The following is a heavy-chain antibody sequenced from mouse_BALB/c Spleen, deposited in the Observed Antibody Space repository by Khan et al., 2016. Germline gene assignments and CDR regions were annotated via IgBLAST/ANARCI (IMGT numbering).Heavy chain of an antibody. CDR2: ITSGSTNI. Sequence: EVELVESGGDLVQPGGSRKLSCAASGFTFSGFGMHWVRQAPEKGLEWVAYITSGSTNIYYADTVKGRFTSTRDNPENTRFLKMTSLRSEDTAMYYCARMGGSYAMDYWGQGTSVTVSS. V-gene: IGHV5-17*02. CDR3: ARMGGSYAMDY. CDR1: GFTFSGFG. J-gene: IGHJ4*01.